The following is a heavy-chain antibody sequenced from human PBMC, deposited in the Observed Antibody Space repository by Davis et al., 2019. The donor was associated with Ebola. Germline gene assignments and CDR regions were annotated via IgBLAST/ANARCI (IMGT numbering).Heavy chain of an antibody. CDR3: ARDFWSGYYVTVGFDY. D-gene: IGHD3-3*01. CDR2: ISGSDGSA. Sequence: GESLKISCAASGFTFSSYAMSWVRQAPGKGLEWVSFISGSDGSAYYADSVKGRFTISRDNSKKSLHLQMDNLRAEDTAVYYCARDFWSGYYVTVGFDYWGQGTLVTVSS. J-gene: IGHJ4*02. CDR1: GFTFSSYA. V-gene: IGHV3-23*01.